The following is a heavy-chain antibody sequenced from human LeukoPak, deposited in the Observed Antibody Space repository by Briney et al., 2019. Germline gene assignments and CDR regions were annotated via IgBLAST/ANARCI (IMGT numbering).Heavy chain of an antibody. D-gene: IGHD6-19*01. CDR2: ISSSSSYI. CDR3: ASTTPGSGWHYYFDY. CDR1: GFTVSSNY. Sequence: GGSLRLSCAASGFTVSSNYMSWVRQAPGKGLEWVSSISSSSSYIYYADSVKGRFTISRDNAKNSLYLQMNSLRAEDTAVYYCASTTPGSGWHYYFDYWGQGTLVTVSS. J-gene: IGHJ4*02. V-gene: IGHV3-21*01.